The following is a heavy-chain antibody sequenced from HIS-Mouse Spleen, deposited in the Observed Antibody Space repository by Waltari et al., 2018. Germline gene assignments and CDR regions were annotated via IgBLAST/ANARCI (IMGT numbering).Heavy chain of an antibody. CDR3: ASIDGRSSFFDY. CDR2: INHSGST. J-gene: IGHJ4*02. Sequence: QVQLQQWGAGLLKPSETLSLTCAVHGGSFSGYYWSWTRQPPGKGLEWIGEINHSGSTNYNPSLKSRVTISVDTSKNQFSLKLSSVTAADTAVYYCASIDGRSSFFDYWGQGTLVTVSS. D-gene: IGHD6-13*01. CDR1: GGSFSGYY. V-gene: IGHV4-34*01.